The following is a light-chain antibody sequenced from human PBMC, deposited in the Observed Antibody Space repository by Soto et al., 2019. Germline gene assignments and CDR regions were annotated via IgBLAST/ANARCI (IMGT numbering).Light chain of an antibody. CDR3: QQYYNWPLEYT. J-gene: IGKJ2*01. CDR1: QSVSSK. Sequence: EIVMTQSPGTLSVSPGERVTLSCRASQSVSSKVAWYQQKPGQAPRLLIFTASLRATGVLARFSGSGSGTEFTLTLSSLQSEDFAVYWCQQYYNWPLEYTFGQGTKLEI. V-gene: IGKV3-15*01. CDR2: TAS.